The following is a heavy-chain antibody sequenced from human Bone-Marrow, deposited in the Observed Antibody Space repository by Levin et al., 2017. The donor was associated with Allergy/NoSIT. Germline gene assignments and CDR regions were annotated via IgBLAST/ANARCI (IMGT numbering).Heavy chain of an antibody. CDR3: ARGLEYSGLP. Sequence: LSLTCAASGFTLSDYYMSWIRQAPGKGLEWVSYISSRGTTMYLADSVKGRFTISRDNAKNSLSLQMNSLRVEDTAVYYCARGLEYSGLPWGQGTLVTVSS. V-gene: IGHV3-11*04. CDR1: GFTLSDYY. J-gene: IGHJ5*02. D-gene: IGHD5-12*01. CDR2: ISSRGTTM.